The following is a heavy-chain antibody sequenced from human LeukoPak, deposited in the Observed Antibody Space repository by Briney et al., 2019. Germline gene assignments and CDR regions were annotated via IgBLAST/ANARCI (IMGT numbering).Heavy chain of an antibody. J-gene: IGHJ6*03. CDR2: INHSGST. V-gene: IGHV4-34*01. Sequence: SETLSLTCAVYGGSFSVYYWSWIRQPPGKGLEWLGEINHSGSTTYNPSLKSRFTISVDTSKNQFSLKLSSVTAADTAVYYCARGGPRAAAIRRYYYYYMDVWGKGTTVTVSS. CDR3: ARGGPRAAAIRRYYYYYMDV. CDR1: GGSFSVYY. D-gene: IGHD2-2*02.